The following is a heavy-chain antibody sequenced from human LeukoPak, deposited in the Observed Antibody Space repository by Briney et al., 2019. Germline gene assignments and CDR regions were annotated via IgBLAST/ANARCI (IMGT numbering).Heavy chain of an antibody. CDR3: AKAMSSAWNFER. D-gene: IGHD3-10*01. V-gene: IGHV4-59*01. CDR1: GDSISTYS. Sequence: SETLSLTCTVSGDSISTYSWMWIRQPPGKGLECIGYISYSGSTNFNPSLQSRVTMSVATSKNQFSLKLNSVTAADTAVYYCAKAMSSAWNFERWGRGTLVTVSS. J-gene: IGHJ2*01. CDR2: ISYSGST.